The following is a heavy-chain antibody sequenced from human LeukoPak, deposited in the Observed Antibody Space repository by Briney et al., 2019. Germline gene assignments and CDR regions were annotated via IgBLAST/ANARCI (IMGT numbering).Heavy chain of an antibody. Sequence: SETLSLTCTVSGGSISSYYWSWIRQPPGKGLEWIGYIYHSGSTNYNPSLKSRVTISVDTSKNQFSLKLSSVTAADTAVYYCARDSYYYGSGSYKAPWYFDYWGQGTLVTVSS. J-gene: IGHJ4*02. D-gene: IGHD3-10*01. CDR2: IYHSGST. V-gene: IGHV4-59*01. CDR3: ARDSYYYGSGSYKAPWYFDY. CDR1: GGSISSYY.